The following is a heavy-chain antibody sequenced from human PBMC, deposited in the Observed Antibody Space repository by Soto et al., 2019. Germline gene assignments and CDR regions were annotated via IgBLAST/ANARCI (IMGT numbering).Heavy chain of an antibody. CDR3: ARDDLRYYDSSGYYYYYYYGMDV. J-gene: IGHJ6*02. D-gene: IGHD3-22*01. CDR1: GFTVSSNY. CDR2: IYSGGST. Sequence: PGGSLRLSCAASGFTVSSNYMSWVRQAPGKGLEWVSVIYSGGSTYYADSVKGRFTISRDNSKNTLYLQMNSLRAEDTAVYYCARDDLRYYDSSGYYYYYYYGMDVWGQGTTVTVSS. V-gene: IGHV3-53*01.